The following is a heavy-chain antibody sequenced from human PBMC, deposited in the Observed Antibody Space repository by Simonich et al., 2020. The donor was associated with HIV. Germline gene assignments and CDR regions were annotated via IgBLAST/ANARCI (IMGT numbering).Heavy chain of an antibody. J-gene: IGHJ5*02. Sequence: QVQLQQWGAGLLKPSETLSLTCAVYGGSFSGYYWSWIRQPPGKGLEWIGEINHSGSTNYNPSVKSRGTISVDTSKNQFSLKLSSVTAADTAVYYCARPAVTGTLGFDPWGQGTLVTVSS. V-gene: IGHV4-34*01. CDR1: GGSFSGYY. D-gene: IGHD1-1*01. CDR3: ARPAVTGTLGFDP. CDR2: INHSGST.